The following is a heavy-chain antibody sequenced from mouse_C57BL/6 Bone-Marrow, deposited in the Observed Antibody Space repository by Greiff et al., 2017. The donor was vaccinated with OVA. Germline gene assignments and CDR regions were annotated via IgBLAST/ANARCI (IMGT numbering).Heavy chain of an antibody. CDR3: ARSGGLPFAY. CDR1: GYAFTNYL. Sequence: VKLQESGAELVRPGTSVKVSCKASGYAFTNYLIEWVKQRPGQGLEWIGVINPGSGGTNYNEKFKGKATLTADKSSSTAYMQLSSLTSEDSAVYFCARSGGLPFAYWGQGTLVTVSA. J-gene: IGHJ3*01. CDR2: INPGSGGT. D-gene: IGHD2-4*01. V-gene: IGHV1-54*01.